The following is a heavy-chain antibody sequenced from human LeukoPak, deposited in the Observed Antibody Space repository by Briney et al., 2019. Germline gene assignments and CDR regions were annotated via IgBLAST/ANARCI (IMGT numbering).Heavy chain of an antibody. Sequence: PSQTLSLTCAVSGGSISRGGYSWGWIRQPPGKGLEWIGYMYHCWNTYYNPSLEGPVTISVDRSKNQLSLNVSSVTAADTAVYYCASTNDFGDYMGAWGQGSLVTVSS. CDR2: MYHCWNT. CDR3: ASTNDFGDYMGA. D-gene: IGHD4-17*01. V-gene: IGHV4-30-2*01. J-gene: IGHJ5*02. CDR1: GGSISRGGYS.